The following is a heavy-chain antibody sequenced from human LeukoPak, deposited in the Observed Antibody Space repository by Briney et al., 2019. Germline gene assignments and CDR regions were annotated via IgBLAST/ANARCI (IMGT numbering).Heavy chain of an antibody. J-gene: IGHJ4*02. CDR3: ARDRHYYDSSGLRSGCIDY. CDR1: GFTFGNYD. D-gene: IGHD3-22*01. V-gene: IGHV3-33*01. Sequence: GRSLRLSCAVSGFTFGNYDMHWVRQAPGKGLKWVAVIWHDGTKEFYVDSVKGRFTISRDNSENTLFLQMNSLRVEDTAVYYCARDRHYYDSSGLRSGCIDYWGQGTLVTVSS. CDR2: IWHDGTKE.